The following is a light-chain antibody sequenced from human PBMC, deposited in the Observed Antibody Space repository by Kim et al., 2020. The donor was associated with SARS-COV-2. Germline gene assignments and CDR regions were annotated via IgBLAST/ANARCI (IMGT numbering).Light chain of an antibody. CDR3: KKYNSAPRT. V-gene: IGKV1-27*01. J-gene: IGKJ1*01. CDR1: QDIRNY. Sequence: DVQMTQSPSSLSASIGDRVTITCRGIQDIRNYLAWYQQRPGRVPKLLIYGAINLQSGVPSRFSGSGSGTDFPLTIRSLQPEDVATYYCKKYNSAPRTFGQGTKVDIK. CDR2: GAI.